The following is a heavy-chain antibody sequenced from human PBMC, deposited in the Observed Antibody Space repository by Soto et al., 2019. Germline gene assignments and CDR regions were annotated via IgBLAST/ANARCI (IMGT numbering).Heavy chain of an antibody. V-gene: IGHV4-59*08. CDR1: GCSISSYY. D-gene: IGHD3-3*01. Sequence: SETLSLTCTVSGCSISSYYWSWIRQPPGKGLEWIGYIYYSGSTNYNPSLKSRVTISVDTSKNQFSLKLSSVTAADTAVYYCARGLRVLIEYDFWSGYPDDYYYYMDVWGKGTTVTVSS. CDR3: ARGLRVLIEYDFWSGYPDDYYYYMDV. CDR2: IYYSGST. J-gene: IGHJ6*03.